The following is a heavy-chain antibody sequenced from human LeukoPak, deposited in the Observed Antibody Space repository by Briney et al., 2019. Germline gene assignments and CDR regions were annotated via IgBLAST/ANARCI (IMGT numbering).Heavy chain of an antibody. CDR3: ARADCSSTSCYLDY. CDR1: GDSVSSNSAA. V-gene: IGHV6-1*01. D-gene: IGHD2-2*01. Sequence: SQTLSLTCAISGDSVSSNSAAWNWIRQSPSRGLEWLGRTCYRAKWYNDYAVSVKSRITINPDTSKNQFSLQLNSVTPEDTAVYYCARADCSSTSCYLDYWGQGTLVTVSS. J-gene: IGHJ4*02. CDR2: TCYRAKWYN.